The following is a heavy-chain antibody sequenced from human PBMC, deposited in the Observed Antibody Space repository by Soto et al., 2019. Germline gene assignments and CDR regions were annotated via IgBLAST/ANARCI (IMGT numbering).Heavy chain of an antibody. CDR2: IYPGDSNT. D-gene: IGHD2-2*01. Sequence: GESLKISCKGSGYTFTSYWIGWVRQMPGKGLEWMGIIYPGDSNTRYSPSFQGQVTISADKSISTAYLQWSSLKATDTAMYFCARKGYCSTTACYAVDYWGQGTLVTVSS. CDR3: ARKGYCSTTACYAVDY. J-gene: IGHJ4*02. V-gene: IGHV5-51*01. CDR1: GYTFTSYW.